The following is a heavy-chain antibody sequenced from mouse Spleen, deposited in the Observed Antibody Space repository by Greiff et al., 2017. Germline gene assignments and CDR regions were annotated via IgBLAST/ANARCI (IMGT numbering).Heavy chain of an antibody. V-gene: IGHV1-69*01. Sequence: QVQLQQPGAELVMPGASVKLSCKASGYTFTSYWMHWVKQRPGQGLEWIGEIDPSDSYTNYNQKFKGKATLTVDKSSSTAYMQLSSLTSEDSAVYYCARLWLGYAMDYWGQGTSVTVSS. CDR1: GYTFTSYW. CDR2: IDPSDSYT. J-gene: IGHJ4*01. CDR3: ARLWLGYAMDY. D-gene: IGHD2-2*01.